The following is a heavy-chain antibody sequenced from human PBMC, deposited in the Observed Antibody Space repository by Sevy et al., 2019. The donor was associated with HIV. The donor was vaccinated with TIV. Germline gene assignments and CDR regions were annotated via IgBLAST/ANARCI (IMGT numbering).Heavy chain of an antibody. D-gene: IGHD3-3*02. J-gene: IGHJ4*02. Sequence: SETLSLTCTVSGGSIRSGSYYWGWIRQPPGKGLEWIGSIYYSWSTYYNSSLKSRVTISVDTSKNQFSLKLSSVTAADAAVYYCARHGPRATGIVDYWGQGTLVTVSS. CDR1: GGSIRSGSYY. V-gene: IGHV4-39*01. CDR3: ARHGPRATGIVDY. CDR2: IYYSWST.